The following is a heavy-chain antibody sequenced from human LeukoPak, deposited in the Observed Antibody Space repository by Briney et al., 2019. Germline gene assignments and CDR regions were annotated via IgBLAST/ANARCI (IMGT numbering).Heavy chain of an antibody. CDR2: IYYSGST. J-gene: IGHJ5*02. CDR1: GGSVSSGSYY. Sequence: SETLSLTCTVSGGSVSSGSYYWSWIRQPPGKGLEWIGYIYYSGSTNCNPSLKSRVTISVDTSKNQFSLKLSSVTAADTAVYYCARSHATPTRSNWFDPWGQGTLVTVSS. D-gene: IGHD2-15*01. CDR3: ARSHATPTRSNWFDP. V-gene: IGHV4-61*01.